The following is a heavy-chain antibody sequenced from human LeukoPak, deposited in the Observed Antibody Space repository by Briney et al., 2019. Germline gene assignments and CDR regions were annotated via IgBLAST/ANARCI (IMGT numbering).Heavy chain of an antibody. CDR2: IYYSGST. J-gene: IGHJ4*02. V-gene: IGHV4-59*01. Sequence: PSETLSLTCTVSGGSISSYYWSWIRQPPGKGLEWIGYIYYSGSTNYNPSLKSRVTISVDTSKNQFSLKLGSVTAADTAVYYCAREYYGSGIDYWGQGTLVTVTS. CDR3: AREYYGSGIDY. CDR1: GGSISSYY. D-gene: IGHD3-10*01.